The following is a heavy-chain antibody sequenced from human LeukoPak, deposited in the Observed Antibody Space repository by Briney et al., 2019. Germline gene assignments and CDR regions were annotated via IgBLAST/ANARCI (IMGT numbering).Heavy chain of an antibody. D-gene: IGHD6-6*01. Sequence: SSQTLSLTCTVSGGSISSGSYYWSWIRQPAGKGLEWIGRIYTSGSTNYNPSLKSRVTISVDTSKNQFSLKLSSVTAADTAVYYCARDSPPEWGIAALVGHFDYWGQGTLVTVSS. V-gene: IGHV4-61*02. CDR3: ARDSPPEWGIAALVGHFDY. CDR2: IYTSGST. CDR1: GGSISSGSYY. J-gene: IGHJ4*02.